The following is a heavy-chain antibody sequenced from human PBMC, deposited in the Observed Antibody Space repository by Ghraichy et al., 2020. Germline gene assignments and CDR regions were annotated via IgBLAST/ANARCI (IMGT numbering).Heavy chain of an antibody. D-gene: IGHD3-22*01. CDR1: GYTFTSYA. Sequence: ASVKVSCKASGYTFTSYAMHWVRQAPGQRLQWMGWINAGNGNTKYSQKLQGRVTITRDTSANTAYMELSSLRSEDTAVYYCAREFGTYYSDWGFDPWGQGTLDTVSS. J-gene: IGHJ5*02. CDR3: AREFGTYYSDWGFDP. V-gene: IGHV1-3*01. CDR2: INAGNGNT.